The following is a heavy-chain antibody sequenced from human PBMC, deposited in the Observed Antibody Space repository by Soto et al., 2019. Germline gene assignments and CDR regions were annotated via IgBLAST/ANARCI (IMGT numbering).Heavy chain of an antibody. CDR1: GGTLSSYA. CDR2: IIPIFGTA. CDR3: ARDGGYSGYDKNDYYYYGMDV. D-gene: IGHD5-12*01. V-gene: IGHV1-69*13. J-gene: IGHJ6*02. Sequence: SVKVSCKASGGTLSSYAISWVRQAPGQGLEWMGGIIPIFGTANYAQKFQGRVTITADESTSTAYMELSSLRSEDTAVYYCARDGGYSGYDKNDYYYYGMDVWGQGTTVTVSS.